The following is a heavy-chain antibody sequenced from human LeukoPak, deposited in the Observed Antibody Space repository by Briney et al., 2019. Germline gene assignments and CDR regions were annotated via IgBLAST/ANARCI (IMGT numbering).Heavy chain of an antibody. V-gene: IGHV4-34*01. Sequence: PSETLSLTCAVYGGSFSGHYWSWIRQPPGKGLEWIGYIYHSGSTYYNPSLKSRVTISVDRSKNQFSLKLSSVTAADTAVYYCARGLRHAFDIWGQGILVTVSS. J-gene: IGHJ4*02. CDR3: ARGLRHAFDI. D-gene: IGHD3-16*01. CDR2: IYHSGST. CDR1: GGSFSGHY.